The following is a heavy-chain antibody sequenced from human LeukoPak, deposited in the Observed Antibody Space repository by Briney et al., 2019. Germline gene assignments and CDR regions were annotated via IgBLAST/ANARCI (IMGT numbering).Heavy chain of an antibody. Sequence: GASVKVSCKASGYTFTSYGISWVRPAPGQGLEWMGWISAYNGNTNYAQKLQGRVTMTTDTYTSTAYMELRSLRSDDTAVYYCARTLGYCSSTSCYLDYWGQGTLVTVSS. V-gene: IGHV1-18*01. CDR3: ARTLGYCSSTSCYLDY. CDR2: ISAYNGNT. D-gene: IGHD2-2*01. J-gene: IGHJ4*02. CDR1: GYTFTSYG.